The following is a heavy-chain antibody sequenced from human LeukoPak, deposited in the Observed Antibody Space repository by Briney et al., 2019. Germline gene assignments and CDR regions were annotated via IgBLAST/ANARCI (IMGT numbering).Heavy chain of an antibody. CDR1: GFTFSSYG. J-gene: IGHJ5*02. V-gene: IGHV3-33*08. D-gene: IGHD3-10*01. Sequence: QSGGSLRLSCAASGFTFSSYGMRWVRQAPGKRLEWVAVIWDDGNNKRYANSVNGRFTISRDNSENTLYLQMNGLTAEDTAMYYCARDSYQDYYGRFDPWGQGTLVIVSS. CDR2: IWDDGNNK. CDR3: ARDSYQDYYGRFDP.